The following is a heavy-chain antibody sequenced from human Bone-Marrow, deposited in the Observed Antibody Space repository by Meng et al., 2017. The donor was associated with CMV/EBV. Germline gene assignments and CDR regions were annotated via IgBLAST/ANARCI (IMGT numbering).Heavy chain of an antibody. Sequence: GGSLRLSCAASGFTFSSYAMHWVRQAPGKGLEWVAVISYDGSNKYYADSVKGRFTISRDNSKNTLYLQMNSLRAEDTAVYYCARDRLAVADSYYYYYGMDVWGQGPTVTVSS. CDR3: ARDRLAVADSYYYYYGMDV. V-gene: IGHV3-30-3*01. CDR2: ISYDGSNK. D-gene: IGHD6-19*01. CDR1: GFTFSSYA. J-gene: IGHJ6*01.